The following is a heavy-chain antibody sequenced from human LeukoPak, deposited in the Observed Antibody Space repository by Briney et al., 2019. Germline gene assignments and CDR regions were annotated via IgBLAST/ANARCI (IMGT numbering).Heavy chain of an antibody. D-gene: IGHD5-24*01. Sequence: SVKVSCEASGGTFRNYVISWVRQAPGQGLEWMGGIIPIFGAANYGQSSQGRVTITADESTNTAYMELSSLRSEDTAVYYCARDLEMATTLYWYFDLWGRGTLVTVSS. J-gene: IGHJ2*01. CDR3: ARDLEMATTLYWYFDL. V-gene: IGHV1-69*13. CDR1: GGTFRNYV. CDR2: IIPIFGAA.